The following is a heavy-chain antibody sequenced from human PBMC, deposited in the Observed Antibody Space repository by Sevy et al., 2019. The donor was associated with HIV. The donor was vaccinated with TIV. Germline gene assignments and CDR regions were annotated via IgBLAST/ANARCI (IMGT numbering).Heavy chain of an antibody. Sequence: GGSLRLSCAASGFTFSDYYMSWIRQAPGKGLEWVSYISSSGSTIYYAESVKGRLTIFRDNAKNSLYLQMNSLRAEDTAVYYCARTEQLWVTIEYLGQGTLVTVSS. V-gene: IGHV3-11*04. CDR3: ARTEQLWVTIEY. CDR2: ISSSGSTI. D-gene: IGHD5-18*01. J-gene: IGHJ4*02. CDR1: GFTFSDYY.